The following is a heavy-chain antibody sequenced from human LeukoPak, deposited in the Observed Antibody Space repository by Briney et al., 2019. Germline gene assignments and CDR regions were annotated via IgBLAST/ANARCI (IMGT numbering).Heavy chain of an antibody. CDR3: ARAGRAARSYYYYYMDV. Sequence: SVKVSCKASGGTFSSYTISWLRQAPGQGLEWMGRIIPILGIANYAQKFQGRVTITADKSTSTAYMELSSLRSEDTAVYYCARAGRAARSYYYYYMDVWGKGTTVTVSS. CDR1: GGTFSSYT. V-gene: IGHV1-69*02. CDR2: IIPILGIA. J-gene: IGHJ6*03. D-gene: IGHD6-6*01.